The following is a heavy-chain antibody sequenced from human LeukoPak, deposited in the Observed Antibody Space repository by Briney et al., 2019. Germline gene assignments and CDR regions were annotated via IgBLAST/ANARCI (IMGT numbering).Heavy chain of an antibody. CDR3: AKDGHSYGSMSFDY. V-gene: IGHV3-43D*03. J-gene: IGHJ4*02. D-gene: IGHD5-18*01. CDR2: ISWDGGST. Sequence: GGSLRLSCAASGFTFNDYAMHWVREVPGKGLEWVSLISWDGGSTYYTDSVKGRFTISRDNSKNSLYLQMNSLRDEDTALYYCAKDGHSYGSMSFDYWGQGTLVTVSS. CDR1: GFTFNDYA.